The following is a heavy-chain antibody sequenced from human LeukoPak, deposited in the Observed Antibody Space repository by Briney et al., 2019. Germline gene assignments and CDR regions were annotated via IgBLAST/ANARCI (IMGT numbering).Heavy chain of an antibody. CDR2: IYSGGST. CDR1: GFTVSSNY. V-gene: IGHV3-66*01. D-gene: IGHD6-13*01. Sequence: PGGSLRLSCAASGFTVSSNYMSWVRQAPGKGLEWVSVIYSGGSTYYADSVKGRFTISRDNSKNTLYLQMNSLRAEDTAVYYCAREPYSSSWDANDYWGQRTLVTLSS. J-gene: IGHJ4*02. CDR3: AREPYSSSWDANDY.